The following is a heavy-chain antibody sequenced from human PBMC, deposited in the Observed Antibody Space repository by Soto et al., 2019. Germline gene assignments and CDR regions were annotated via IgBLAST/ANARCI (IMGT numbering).Heavy chain of an antibody. CDR2: ISGSDTST. J-gene: IGHJ4*02. V-gene: IGHV3-23*01. CDR1: GFTFSNYA. Sequence: EVQLLESGGGLVQPGGSLRLSCAASGFTFSNYALSWVRQAPGKGLEWVSSISGSDTSTYYADSVKGRFTSSRDNSKYTLHLQMNSLRVEDTAVYYCAKVVAATDNWGQGTLVTVSS. D-gene: IGHD2-15*01. CDR3: AKVVAATDN.